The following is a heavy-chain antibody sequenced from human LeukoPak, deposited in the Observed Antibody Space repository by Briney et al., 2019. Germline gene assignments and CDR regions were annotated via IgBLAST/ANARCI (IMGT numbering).Heavy chain of an antibody. D-gene: IGHD3-3*01. V-gene: IGHV4-59*01. Sequence: SETLSLTCTVSGGSIRDYYWSWIRQAPGKGLEWIGYIHYSGNTKYNPSLKSRVIISLDTSKNQLSLKVTSVTAADTAVYYCAREPGVNDFWSSGPLDPRSWLDPWGQGTLVTVSS. CDR1: GGSIRDYY. CDR2: IHYSGNT. J-gene: IGHJ5*02. CDR3: AREPGVNDFWSSGPLDPRSWLDP.